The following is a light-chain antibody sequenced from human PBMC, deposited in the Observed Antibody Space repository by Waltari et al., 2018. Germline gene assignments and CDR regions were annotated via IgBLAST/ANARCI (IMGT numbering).Light chain of an antibody. J-gene: IGKJ2*01. V-gene: IGKV3-15*01. Sequence: EIVMTQSPLTLSVSPGERATLSCRASQSVSSYLAWYQQKPGQPPRLLIYDASTRATGIPARFSGSGSGTQFTLTISSLQSEDVALYYCQQYNNWPRTFGQGTKLEIK. CDR3: QQYNNWPRT. CDR1: QSVSSY. CDR2: DAS.